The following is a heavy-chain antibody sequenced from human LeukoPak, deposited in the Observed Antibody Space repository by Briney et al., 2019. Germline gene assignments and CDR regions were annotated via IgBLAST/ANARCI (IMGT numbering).Heavy chain of an antibody. CDR1: GFTFSSYA. CDR3: ARGITYYDQWNNWFDP. V-gene: IGHV3-64*01. CDR2: ISSNGGST. J-gene: IGHJ5*02. Sequence: GGSLRLSCAASGFTFSSYAMHWVRQAPGKGLEYVSAISSNGGSTYYANSVKGRFTISRDNSKNTLYLQMGSLRAEDMAVYYCARGITYYDQWNNWFDPWGQGTLVTVSS. D-gene: IGHD3-22*01.